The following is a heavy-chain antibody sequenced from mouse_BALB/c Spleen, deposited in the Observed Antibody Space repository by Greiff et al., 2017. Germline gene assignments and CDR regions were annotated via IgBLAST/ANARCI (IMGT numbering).Heavy chain of an antibody. D-gene: IGHD2-3*01. V-gene: IGHV1-54*01. CDR3: ARYDGYYYFDY. Sequence: QVQLKQSGAELVRPGTSVKVSCKASGYAFTNYLIEWVKQRPGQGLEWIGVINPGSGGTNYNEKFKGKATLTADKSSSTAYMQLSSLTSDDSAVYFCARYDGYYYFDYWGQGTTLTVSS. CDR2: INPGSGGT. CDR1: GYAFTNYL. J-gene: IGHJ2*01.